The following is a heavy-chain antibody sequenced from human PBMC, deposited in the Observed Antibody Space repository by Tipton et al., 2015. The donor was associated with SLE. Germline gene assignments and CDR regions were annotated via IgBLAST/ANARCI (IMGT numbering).Heavy chain of an antibody. CDR2: IYYSGST. CDR1: GGSISSYY. Sequence: TLSLTCTVSGGSISSYYWSWIRQPPGKGLEWIGSIYYSGSTYYNPSLKSRVTISVDTSKNQFSLKLSSVTAADTAVYYCARVMGTRELLHGAFDIWGQGAMVTVSS. D-gene: IGHD1-26*01. J-gene: IGHJ3*02. V-gene: IGHV4-39*07. CDR3: ARVMGTRELLHGAFDI.